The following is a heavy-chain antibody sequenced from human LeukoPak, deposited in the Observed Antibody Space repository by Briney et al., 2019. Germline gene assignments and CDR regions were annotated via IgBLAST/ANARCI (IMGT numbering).Heavy chain of an antibody. CDR2: IYTSGST. Sequence: TSETLSLTCTVSGGSISSGSYYWSWIRQPAGKGLEWIGRIYTSGSTNYNPSLKSRVTISVDTSKNQFSLKLSSVTAADTAVYYCARESPHYYYYMDVWGKGTTVTISS. CDR1: GGSISSGSYY. J-gene: IGHJ6*03. V-gene: IGHV4-61*02. CDR3: ARESPHYYYYMDV.